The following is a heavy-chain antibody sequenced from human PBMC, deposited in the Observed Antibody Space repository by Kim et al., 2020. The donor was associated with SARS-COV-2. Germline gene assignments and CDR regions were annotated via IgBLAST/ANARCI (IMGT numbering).Heavy chain of an antibody. CDR1: GFTFSSYG. V-gene: IGHV3-30*18. D-gene: IGHD3-22*01. CDR2: ISYDGSNK. CDR3: AKDYVRYYYDSSGYYFD. J-gene: IGHJ4*01. Sequence: GGSLRLSCAASGFTFSSYGMHWVRQAPGKGLEWVAVISYDGSNKYYADSVKGRFTIFRDNSKNTLYLQMNSLRAEDTAVYYCAKDYVRYYYDSSGYYFD.